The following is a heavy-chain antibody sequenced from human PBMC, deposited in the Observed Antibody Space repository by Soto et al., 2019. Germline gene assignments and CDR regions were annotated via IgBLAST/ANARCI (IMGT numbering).Heavy chain of an antibody. J-gene: IGHJ4*02. V-gene: IGHV3-74*01. CDR2: INSDGSST. CDR3: AREIVVVVAAYFDY. D-gene: IGHD2-15*01. CDR1: GFTFSSYW. Sequence: PGGSLRLSCAASGFTFSSYWMHWVRQAPGKGLVWVSRINSDGSSTSYADSVKGRFTISRDNAKNTLYLQMNSLRAEDTAVYYCAREIVVVVAAYFDYWGQGTLVTVSS.